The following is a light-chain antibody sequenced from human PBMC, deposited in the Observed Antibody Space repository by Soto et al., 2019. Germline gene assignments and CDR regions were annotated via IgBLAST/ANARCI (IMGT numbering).Light chain of an antibody. CDR1: SNDVGGYNY. CDR3: CSYAGRSTWV. V-gene: IGLV2-11*01. CDR2: DVN. J-gene: IGLJ3*02. Sequence: QSALTQPRSVSGSPGHSVTISCTGTSNDVGGYNYVSWYQQHPGKAPKLLISDVNKRPSGVPDRVSGSKSGNTASLIISGLQAEDEDDYYCCSYAGRSTWVFGGGTKVTVL.